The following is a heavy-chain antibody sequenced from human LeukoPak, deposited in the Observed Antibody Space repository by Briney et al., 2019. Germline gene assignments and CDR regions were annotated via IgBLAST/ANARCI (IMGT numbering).Heavy chain of an antibody. D-gene: IGHD1-26*01. V-gene: IGHV1-46*01. CDR3: ARVVGTTRPNFDY. J-gene: IGHJ4*02. CDR1: GYTFTSYY. Sequence: ASVKVSCKASGYTFTSYYMHWVRQAPGQGLEWMGIINPSGGSTSYAQKFQGRVTITRDTSTSTVYMELSRLRSDDTAVYYCARVVGTTRPNFDYWGQGTLVTVSS. CDR2: INPSGGST.